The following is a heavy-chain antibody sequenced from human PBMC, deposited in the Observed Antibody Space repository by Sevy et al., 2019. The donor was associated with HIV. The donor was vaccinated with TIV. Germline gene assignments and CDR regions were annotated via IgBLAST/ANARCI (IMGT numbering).Heavy chain of an antibody. J-gene: IGHJ3*02. CDR2: IYYTEST. CDR3: ARDFGCGYWHAFHI. D-gene: IGHD2-8*02. Sequence: SETLSLTCSVSGGSLSSHYWSWIRQPPGKGLEWIGYIYYTESTNYSPSLKSRVTISLDTSKNQVSLKLRSVSAADTAVYYCARDFGCGYWHAFHIWGQGTMVTVSS. CDR1: GGSLSSHY. V-gene: IGHV4-59*11.